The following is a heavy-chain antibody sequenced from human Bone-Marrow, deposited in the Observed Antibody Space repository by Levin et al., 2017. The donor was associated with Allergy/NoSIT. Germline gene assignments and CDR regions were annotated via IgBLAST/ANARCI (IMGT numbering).Heavy chain of an antibody. CDR3: VASQPGRETFDF. CDR2: MFSGGRT. CDR1: GFNVGSTF. D-gene: IGHD5-24*01. V-gene: IGHV3-66*01. J-gene: IGHJ4*02. Sequence: GGSLRLSCAASGFNVGSTFINWVRQAPGKGLEWVSVMFSGGRTNYADAVEGRFTISRDNSKNTVDLQMNSLKVGDTAKYFCVASQPGRETFDFWGQGTPVTVSS.